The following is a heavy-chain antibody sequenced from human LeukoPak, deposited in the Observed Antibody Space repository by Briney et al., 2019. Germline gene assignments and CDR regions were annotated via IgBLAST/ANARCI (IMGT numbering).Heavy chain of an antibody. Sequence: NSGGSLRLSCAASGFTFSDYYMSWIRQAPGKGLEWVSYISSSGSTIYYADSVKGRFTISRDNAKNSLYLQMNSLRAEDTAVYYCAKDLGSGSYYNPSYYYYGMDVWGQGTTVTVSS. CDR2: ISSSGSTI. CDR1: GFTFSDYY. D-gene: IGHD3-10*01. CDR3: AKDLGSGSYYNPSYYYYGMDV. V-gene: IGHV3-11*01. J-gene: IGHJ6*02.